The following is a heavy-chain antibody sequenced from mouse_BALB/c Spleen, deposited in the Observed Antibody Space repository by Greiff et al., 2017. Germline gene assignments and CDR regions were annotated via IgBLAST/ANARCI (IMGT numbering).Heavy chain of an antibody. V-gene: IGHV1-66*01. CDR1: GYSFTSYY. CDR3: AISGNYVWFAY. D-gene: IGHD2-1*01. CDR2: IFPGSGNT. J-gene: IGHJ3*01. Sequence: VQLQQSGPELVKPGASVKISCKASGYSFTSYYIHWVKQRPGQGLEWIGWIFPGSGNTKYNEKFKGKATLTADTSSSTAYMQLSSLTSEDSAVYFCAISGNYVWFAYWGQGTLVTVSA.